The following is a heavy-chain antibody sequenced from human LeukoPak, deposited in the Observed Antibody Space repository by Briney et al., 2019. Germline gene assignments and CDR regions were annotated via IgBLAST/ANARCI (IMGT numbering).Heavy chain of an antibody. D-gene: IGHD3-10*01. CDR2: ISSSGSTI. J-gene: IGHJ4*02. CDR3: ARGPHYYGSGSEDKPLGY. CDR1: GFTFSSYE. Sequence: GGSLRLSCAASGFTFSSYEMNWVRQAPGKGLEWVSYISSSGSTIYYADSVKGRFTISRDNAKNSLYLQMNSLRAEDTAVYYCARGPHYYGSGSEDKPLGYWGQGTLVTVSS. V-gene: IGHV3-48*03.